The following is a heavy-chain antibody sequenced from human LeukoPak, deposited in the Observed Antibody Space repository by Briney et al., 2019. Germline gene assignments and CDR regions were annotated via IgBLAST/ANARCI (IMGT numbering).Heavy chain of an antibody. Sequence: SETLSLTCTVSGYSISSGYYWGWIRQPPGKGLEWIGSGSTYYNPSLKSRVTISVDTSKNQFSLKLSSVTAADTAVYYCARGPYDFWSGYYARGAFDIWGQGTMVTVSS. CDR2: SGST. V-gene: IGHV4-38-2*02. CDR1: GYSISSGYY. CDR3: ARGPYDFWSGYYARGAFDI. D-gene: IGHD3-3*01. J-gene: IGHJ3*02.